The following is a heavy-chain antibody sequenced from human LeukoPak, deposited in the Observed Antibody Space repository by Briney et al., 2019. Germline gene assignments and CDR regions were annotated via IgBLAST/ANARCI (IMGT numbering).Heavy chain of an antibody. CDR1: GGSFSGYY. CDR2: INHSGST. CDR3: ASRRSGMIGIDY. D-gene: IGHD2-21*01. Sequence: SETLSLTCAVYGGSFSGYYWSWIRQPPGKGLEWIGEINHSGSTNYNPSLKSRVTISVDTSKNQFSLKLSSVTAADTAVYYCASRRSGMIGIDYWGQGTLVTVSS. J-gene: IGHJ4*02. V-gene: IGHV4-34*01.